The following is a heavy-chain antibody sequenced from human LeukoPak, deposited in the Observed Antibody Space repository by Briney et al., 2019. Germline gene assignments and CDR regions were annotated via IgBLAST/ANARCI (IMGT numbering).Heavy chain of an antibody. Sequence: GGSLRLSCAASGFTFSTFGMHWVRQAPGKGLEWVAVISYDGSNKYYADSVKGRFTISRDNSKNTLYLQMNSLRAEDTAVYYCAKALPARSHKPHAQIDYWGQGTLVTVSS. CDR1: GFTFSTFG. J-gene: IGHJ4*02. D-gene: IGHD4-17*01. CDR3: AKALPARSHKPHAQIDY. V-gene: IGHV3-30*18. CDR2: ISYDGSNK.